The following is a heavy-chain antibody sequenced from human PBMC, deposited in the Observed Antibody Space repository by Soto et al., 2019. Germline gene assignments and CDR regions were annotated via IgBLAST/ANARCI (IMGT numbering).Heavy chain of an antibody. CDR1: GFSFEAYT. Sequence: GGSLRLSCAASGFSFEAYTMHWVRHTPGKGPEWISLISWDGGRTLYSDSVKGRFIISRDNSKNSLYLQMNSLTTEDTALYFCARDSYDVLTDQKRYFDHWGQGTLVTVSS. CDR3: ARDSYDVLTDQKRYFDH. V-gene: IGHV3-43*01. J-gene: IGHJ4*02. D-gene: IGHD3-9*01. CDR2: ISWDGGRT.